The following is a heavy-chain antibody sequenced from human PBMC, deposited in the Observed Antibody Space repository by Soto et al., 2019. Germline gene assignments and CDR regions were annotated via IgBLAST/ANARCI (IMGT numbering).Heavy chain of an antibody. CDR2: IIPIFGTA. CDR1: GGTFSSYA. D-gene: IGHD2-2*01. J-gene: IGHJ6*02. Sequence: ASVKVSCKASGGTFSSYAISWVRQAPGQGLEWMGGIIPIFGTANYAQKFQGRVTITADESTSTAYMELSSLRSEDTAVYYCARDRAYCSSTSCKGDYYYGMDVWGQGTTVTVSS. CDR3: ARDRAYCSSTSCKGDYYYGMDV. V-gene: IGHV1-69*13.